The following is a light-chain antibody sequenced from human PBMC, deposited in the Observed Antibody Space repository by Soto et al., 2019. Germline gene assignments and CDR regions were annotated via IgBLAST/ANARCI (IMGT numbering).Light chain of an antibody. J-gene: IGKJ1*01. Sequence: EIVLTKSPATLSLSPGERATLSCRASQSVTKYLAWYQQKPGQAPRLLIFDTSNRATGIPARFSGSGSGVEFTLTISRLEPEDFAVYYCQQYGSSSGTFGQGTKVDIK. V-gene: IGKV3-20*01. CDR1: QSVTKY. CDR2: DTS. CDR3: QQYGSSSGT.